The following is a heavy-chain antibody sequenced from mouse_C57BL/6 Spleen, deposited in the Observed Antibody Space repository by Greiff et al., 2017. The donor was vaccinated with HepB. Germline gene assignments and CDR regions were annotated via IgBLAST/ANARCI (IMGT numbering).Heavy chain of an antibody. CDR1: GFTFSDAW. D-gene: IGHD1-1*01. Sequence: EVQGVESGGGLVQPGGSMKLSCAASGFTFSDAWMDWVRQSPEKGLEWVAEIRNKANNHATYYAESVKGRFTISRDDSKSSVYLQMNSLRAEDTGIYYCTRSYGPLYFDYWGQGTTLTVSS. J-gene: IGHJ2*01. CDR3: TRSYGPLYFDY. CDR2: IRNKANNHAT. V-gene: IGHV6-6*01.